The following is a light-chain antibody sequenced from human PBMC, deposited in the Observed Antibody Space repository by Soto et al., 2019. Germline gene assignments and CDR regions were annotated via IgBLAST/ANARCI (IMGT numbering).Light chain of an antibody. CDR2: KAS. V-gene: IGKV1-5*03. Sequence: DIPMTQSPSTLSASVGDRITITCRASPSISSWLAWYQQKPGKAPNLLIYKASSLESGVPSRFSGSGSGTEFTLTISSLQPDDFATYYCQQYNSYSLTFGGGTKVEIK. J-gene: IGKJ4*01. CDR1: PSISSW. CDR3: QQYNSYSLT.